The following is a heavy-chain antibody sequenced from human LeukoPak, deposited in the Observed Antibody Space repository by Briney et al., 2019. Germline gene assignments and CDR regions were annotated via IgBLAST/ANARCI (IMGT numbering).Heavy chain of an antibody. CDR2: IKQDGREK. D-gene: IGHD6-13*01. Sequence: GGSLRLSCAGSGFTFSSYWMSWIRQAPGKGPEWVANIKQDGREKHYVDSVKGRFTISRDNAKSSLYLQMTSLRAEDTAVYYCTRDEAAATTWGQGTLVTVSS. V-gene: IGHV3-7*01. CDR3: TRDEAAATT. J-gene: IGHJ5*02. CDR1: GFTFSSYW.